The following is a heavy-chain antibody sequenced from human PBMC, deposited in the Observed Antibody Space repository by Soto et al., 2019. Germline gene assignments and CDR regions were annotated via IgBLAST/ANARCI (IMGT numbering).Heavy chain of an antibody. CDR3: AKDAVARSYDNWIDS. V-gene: IGHV3-9*02. J-gene: IGHJ5*01. Sequence: EVQLVESGGGLVQPGRSLRLSGVASGFTSDDYAMYWVRQAPGKGLEWVSGISWTSGNIHYADAVRGRFTISRDNAKNSLHLQMTSLRVEDTALYYCAKDAVARSYDNWIDSWGQRTLVIVSS. CDR2: ISWTSGNI. D-gene: IGHD6-19*01. CDR1: GFTSDDYA.